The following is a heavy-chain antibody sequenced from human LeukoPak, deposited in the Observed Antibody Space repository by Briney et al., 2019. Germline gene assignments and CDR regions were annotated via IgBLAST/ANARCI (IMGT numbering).Heavy chain of an antibody. CDR2: INTSGST. D-gene: IGHD3-10*01. CDR3: AREGSGSYLGYYYYMEV. Sequence: SETLSLTCTVSGGSISSYYYSWIRQPAGKGLEWIGRINTSGSTNYNPSLKSRVTISADKSKKQFSLRLTSVTAADAAVYYCAREGSGSYLGYYYYMEVWGTGTTVTVSS. J-gene: IGHJ6*03. V-gene: IGHV4-4*07. CDR1: GGSISSYY.